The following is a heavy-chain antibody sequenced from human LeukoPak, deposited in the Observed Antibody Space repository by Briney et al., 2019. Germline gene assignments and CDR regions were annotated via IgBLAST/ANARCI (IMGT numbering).Heavy chain of an antibody. V-gene: IGHV3-23*01. CDR3: ARVEYSSSPPFDY. J-gene: IGHJ4*02. Sequence: GGSLRLSCAASGFTFSSYAMSWVRQAPGKGLEWVSAISGSGGSTYYADSVKGRFTIFRDNSKNTLYLQMNSLRAEDTAVYYCARVEYSSSPPFDYWGQGTLVTVSS. CDR1: GFTFSSYA. D-gene: IGHD6-6*01. CDR2: ISGSGGST.